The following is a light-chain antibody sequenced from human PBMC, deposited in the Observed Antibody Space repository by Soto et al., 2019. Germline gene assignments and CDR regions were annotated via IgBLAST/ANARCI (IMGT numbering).Light chain of an antibody. CDR3: QQRSNWPPIT. J-gene: IGKJ5*01. CDR2: EAS. V-gene: IGKV3-11*01. CDR1: PSVSSY. Sequence: EIVLTQSPATLSLSPGERATLSCSAIPSVSSYFAWYQQKPAQAPRLLIYEASNRATGITARFSGSGSGTDFTLTISSLEPEDFAVYYCQQRSNWPPITFGQGTRLEIK.